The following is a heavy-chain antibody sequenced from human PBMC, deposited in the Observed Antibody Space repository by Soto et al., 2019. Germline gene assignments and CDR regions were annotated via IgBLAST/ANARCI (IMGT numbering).Heavy chain of an antibody. CDR1: GFTFSSYS. D-gene: IGHD6-13*01. CDR2: ISSSSSTI. V-gene: IGHV3-48*01. Sequence: EVQLVESGGGLVQPGGSLRLSCAASGFTFSSYSMNWVRQAPGKGLEWVSYISSSSSTIYYADSVKGRFTISRDNAKNSLYLQMNSLRAEDTAVYYCATWGPASSSWEYAFDIWGQGTMVTVSS. CDR3: ATWGPASSSWEYAFDI. J-gene: IGHJ3*02.